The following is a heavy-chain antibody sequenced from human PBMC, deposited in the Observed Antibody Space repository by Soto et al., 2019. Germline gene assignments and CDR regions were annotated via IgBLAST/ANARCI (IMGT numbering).Heavy chain of an antibody. CDR2: TYHSGNT. Sequence: SETLSLTCTVSGDTISTGGYTWAWIRQPPGEALEWIGHTYHSGNTYYNPSLKSRVTISVDTSKNRFSLRLSSVTAADTAVYYCARVWGGAFDFWGQGTMVTVSS. J-gene: IGHJ3*01. V-gene: IGHV4-61*08. CDR1: GDTISTGGYT. CDR3: ARVWGGAFDF. D-gene: IGHD3-10*01.